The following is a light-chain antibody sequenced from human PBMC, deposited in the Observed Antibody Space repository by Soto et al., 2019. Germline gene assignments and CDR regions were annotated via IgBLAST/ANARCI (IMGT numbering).Light chain of an antibody. CDR3: QQYNAYLPWT. CDR2: KTS. CDR1: QSINNW. V-gene: IGKV1-5*03. Sequence: DIQMTQSPSTLSASVGDRVTITCRANQSINNWVAWYQQKPGEAPKALIYKTSNLERGVPSRFSGSGSETEFTFTISSLQPDDFATYYCQQYNAYLPWTFGQGTRVEIK. J-gene: IGKJ1*01.